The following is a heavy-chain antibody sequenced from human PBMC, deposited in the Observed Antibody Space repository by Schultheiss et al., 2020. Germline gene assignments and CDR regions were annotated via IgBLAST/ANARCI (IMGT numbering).Heavy chain of an antibody. Sequence: GGSLRLSCAASGFTFRTYTMSWVRQAPGEGLEWVSAISGSGGSTYYADSVKGRFTISRDNSKNTLYLQMNSLRAEDTAVYYCAAPNNYDFWSGYSALDYWGQGTLVNVSA. D-gene: IGHD3-3*01. J-gene: IGHJ4*02. CDR1: GFTFRTYT. CDR2: ISGSGGST. V-gene: IGHV3-23*01. CDR3: AAPNNYDFWSGYSALDY.